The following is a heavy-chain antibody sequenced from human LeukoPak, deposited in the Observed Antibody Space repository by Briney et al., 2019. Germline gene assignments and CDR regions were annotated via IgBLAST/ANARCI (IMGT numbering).Heavy chain of an antibody. CDR3: ARGRPRFDY. V-gene: IGHV4-34*01. J-gene: IGHJ4*02. CDR2: INHSGST. Sequence: PSETLSLTCAVYGGSFSGYYWSWIRQLPGKGLEWIGEINHSGSTNYNPSLKSRVTISVDTSKNQFSLKLSSVTAADTAVYYCARGRPRFDYWGQGTLVTVSS. CDR1: GGSFSGYY.